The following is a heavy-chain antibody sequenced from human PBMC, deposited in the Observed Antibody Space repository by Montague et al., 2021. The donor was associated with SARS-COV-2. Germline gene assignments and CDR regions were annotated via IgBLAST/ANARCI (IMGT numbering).Heavy chain of an antibody. J-gene: IGHJ4*02. V-gene: IGHV4-59*08. CDR3: ARQITMVREPFDS. D-gene: IGHD3-10*01. CDR2: IYYYGSV. CDR1: GDSVSRSY. Sequence: SETLSLTCTVAGDSVSRSYWNWIRQSPGKGLEWIGNIYYYGSVNYNPSLKSRLSISLDTSKNQLSLTLTSVTAADTATYYRARQITMVREPFDSWGQGTLVLVSS.